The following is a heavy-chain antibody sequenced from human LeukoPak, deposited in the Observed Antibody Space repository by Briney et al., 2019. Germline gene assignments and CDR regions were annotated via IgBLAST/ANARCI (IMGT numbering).Heavy chain of an antibody. CDR2: INPNSGGT. CDR3: ARVEPYYDFWSGYYLLDY. V-gene: IGHV1-2*02. D-gene: IGHD3-3*01. CDR1: GYTFTGYY. J-gene: IGHJ4*02. Sequence: ASVKVSCKASGYTFTGYYMHWVRQAPGQGLEWMGWINPNSGGTNYAQKFQGRVTMTRDTSISTAYMELSRLRSDDTAVYYRARVEPYYDFWSGYYLLDYWGQGTLVTVSS.